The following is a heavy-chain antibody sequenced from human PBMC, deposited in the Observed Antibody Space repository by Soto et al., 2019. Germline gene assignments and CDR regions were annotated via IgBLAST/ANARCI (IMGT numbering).Heavy chain of an antibody. Sequence: GSLRLSCAASGFSFSSFWLSWVRQAPGKELEWVASINRDGSETYYVDSVRGRFTISRDNAKNSLFLQMNGLRADDTAVYYCARGPNWGEGALVTVSS. V-gene: IGHV3-7*02. J-gene: IGHJ4*02. CDR3: ARGPN. CDR2: INRDGSET. CDR1: GFSFSSFW.